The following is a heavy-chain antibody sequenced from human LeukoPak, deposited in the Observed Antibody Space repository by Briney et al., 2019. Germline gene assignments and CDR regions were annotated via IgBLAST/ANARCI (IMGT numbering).Heavy chain of an antibody. D-gene: IGHD3-3*01. Sequence: PGGSLTLSCAASGFTFSSSGMQSVRQAPGKGLEWVAFISYDGSNKYYAASVKGRFTISRDNSKNTLYLQMNSLRAEDTAVYYCAKDFTIFGVVTPYYFDYWGQGTLVTVSS. CDR3: AKDFTIFGVVTPYYFDY. CDR2: ISYDGSNK. V-gene: IGHV3-30*18. CDR1: GFTFSSSG. J-gene: IGHJ4*02.